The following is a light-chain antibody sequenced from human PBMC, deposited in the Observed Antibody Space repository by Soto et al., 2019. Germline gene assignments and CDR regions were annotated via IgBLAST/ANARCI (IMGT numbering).Light chain of an antibody. CDR3: SSYTSSSTYG. V-gene: IGLV2-14*01. J-gene: IGLJ1*01. Sequence: QSALTQPASVSGSPGQSITISCTGTSSDVGGYNYVSWYQQHPGKAPKLMIYDVSNRPSGVSNRFYGSKSGHTASLTISGLQAEDEADYYCSSYTSSSTYGFGTGTKLPVL. CDR1: SSDVGGYNY. CDR2: DVS.